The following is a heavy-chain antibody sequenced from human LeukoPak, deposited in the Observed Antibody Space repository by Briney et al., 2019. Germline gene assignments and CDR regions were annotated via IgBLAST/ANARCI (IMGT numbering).Heavy chain of an antibody. CDR1: GYTFTSYD. V-gene: IGHV1-8*01. CDR2: MNPNSGNT. J-gene: IGHJ4*02. D-gene: IGHD3-22*01. Sequence: ASVKVSCKASGYTFTSYDINWVRQATGQGLEWMGWMNPNSGNTGYAQKFQGRVTMTRNTSISTAYMELSSLRSEDTAVYYCARVWRRAITMIVGYWGQGTLVTVSS. CDR3: ARVWRRAITMIVGY.